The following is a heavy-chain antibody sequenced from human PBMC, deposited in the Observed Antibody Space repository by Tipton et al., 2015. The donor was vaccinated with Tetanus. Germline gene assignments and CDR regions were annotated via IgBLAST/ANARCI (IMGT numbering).Heavy chain of an antibody. J-gene: IGHJ4*02. CDR2: IFDTGST. CDR1: GGSISSFY. D-gene: IGHD6-13*01. Sequence: TLSLTCTVSGGSISSFYWTWIRQPPGKGLEWIGYIFDTGSTNYNPSLKSRVTMSVDTSKNQFSLHLTSVTAADTAVYYCARGWGSSGYYFDNWGQGTLVTVPS. V-gene: IGHV4-59*01. CDR3: ARGWGSSGYYFDN.